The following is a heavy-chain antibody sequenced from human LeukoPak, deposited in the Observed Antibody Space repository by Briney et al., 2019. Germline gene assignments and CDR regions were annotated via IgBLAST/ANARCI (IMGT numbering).Heavy chain of an antibody. Sequence: SETLSLTCAVYSGSFSGYYWSWIRQPPGKGLEWIGEINHSGSTNYNPSLKSRVTISVDTSKNQFSLKLSSVTAADTAVYYCARGRGYSYGYGRIDYWGQGTLVTVSS. CDR2: INHSGST. J-gene: IGHJ4*02. CDR1: SGSFSGYY. V-gene: IGHV4-34*01. D-gene: IGHD5-18*01. CDR3: ARGRGYSYGYGRIDY.